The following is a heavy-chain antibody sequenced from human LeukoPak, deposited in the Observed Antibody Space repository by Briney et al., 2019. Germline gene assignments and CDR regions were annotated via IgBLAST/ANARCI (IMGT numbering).Heavy chain of an antibody. CDR3: AKDMGPSITGIDAFDI. D-gene: IGHD1-20*01. V-gene: IGHV3-9*01. CDR1: GFTFDDYA. J-gene: IGHJ3*02. CDR2: ISWNSGGI. Sequence: GRSLRLSCAASGFTFDDYAMHWVRQAPGKGLEWVSGISWNSGGIGYADSVKGRFTISRDNAKNSLYLQMNSLRAEDTALYYCAKDMGPSITGIDAFDIWGRGTMVTVSS.